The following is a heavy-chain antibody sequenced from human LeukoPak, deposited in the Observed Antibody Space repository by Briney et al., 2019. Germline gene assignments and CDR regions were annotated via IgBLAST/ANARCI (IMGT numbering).Heavy chain of an antibody. V-gene: IGHV3-7*01. CDR1: GFTFSSYW. J-gene: IGHJ4*02. CDR2: IKQDGSEK. CDR3: ARDPAWEQLVRRLDY. D-gene: IGHD6-13*01. Sequence: PGGSLRLSCAASGFTFSSYWVSWVRQAPGKGLEWVANIKQDGSEKYYVDSVKGRFTISRDNSKNTLYLQMNSLRAEDTAVYYCARDPAWEQLVRRLDYWGQGTLATVSS.